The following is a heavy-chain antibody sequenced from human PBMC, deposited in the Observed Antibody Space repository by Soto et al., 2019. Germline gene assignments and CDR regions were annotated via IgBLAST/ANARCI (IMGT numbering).Heavy chain of an antibody. Sequence: SETLSLTCTVSGGSISSYYWSWIRQPPGKGLEWIGYIYYSGSTNYNPSLKSRVTISVDTSKNQFSLKLSSVTAADTAVYYCARSYSGGEWLLNWGFDPWGQGTLVTVSS. CDR2: IYYSGST. J-gene: IGHJ5*02. V-gene: IGHV4-59*01. D-gene: IGHD3-3*01. CDR3: ARSYSGGEWLLNWGFDP. CDR1: GGSISSYY.